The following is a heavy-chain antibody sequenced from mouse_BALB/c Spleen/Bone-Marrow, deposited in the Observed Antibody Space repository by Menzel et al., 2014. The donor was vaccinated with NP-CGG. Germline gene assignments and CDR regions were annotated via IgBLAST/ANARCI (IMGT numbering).Heavy chain of an antibody. D-gene: IGHD2-1*01. J-gene: IGHJ4*01. CDR2: IHPGSGGT. CDR3: KYAMDY. Sequence: QVQLKHSSAKLQRPAAAANTGGKSLDETVTDYEMHWGKNTHVHGLEWIGAIHPGSGGTAYNQKFKGKATLTADKSSSTAYMELSSLTSEDSAVYSGKYAMDYWVLGTSVPVSS. V-gene: IGHV1-15*01. CDR1: DETVTDYE.